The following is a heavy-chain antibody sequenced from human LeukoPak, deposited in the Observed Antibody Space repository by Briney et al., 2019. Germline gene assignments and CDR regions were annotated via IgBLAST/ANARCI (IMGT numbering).Heavy chain of an antibody. J-gene: IGHJ4*02. V-gene: IGHV1-69*13. CDR1: GGTFSSYA. Sequence: ASVKVSCKASGGTFSSYAISWVRQAPGQGLEWMGGIIPIFGTANYAQKFQGRVTITADESTSTAYMELSSLRSEDTAVYYCARDRLYCSGGSCYKTLDYWGQGTLVTVSS. CDR3: ARDRLYCSGGSCYKTLDY. D-gene: IGHD2-15*01. CDR2: IIPIFGTA.